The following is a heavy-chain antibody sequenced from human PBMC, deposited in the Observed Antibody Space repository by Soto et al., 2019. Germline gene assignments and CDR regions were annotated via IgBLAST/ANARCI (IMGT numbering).Heavy chain of an antibody. V-gene: IGHV4-31*03. J-gene: IGHJ6*02. D-gene: IGHD2-2*02. Sequence: QVQLQESGPGLVKPSQTLSLTCTVSGGSISSGGYYWSWIRQHPGKGLEWIGYIYYSGSTYYNPCLKGRVTISVDTSKNQFSLKLSSVTAADTAVYYCARDQIVVVPAAIQYYYYYYGMDVWGQGTTVTVSS. CDR2: IYYSGST. CDR3: ARDQIVVVPAAIQYYYYYYGMDV. CDR1: GGSISSGGYY.